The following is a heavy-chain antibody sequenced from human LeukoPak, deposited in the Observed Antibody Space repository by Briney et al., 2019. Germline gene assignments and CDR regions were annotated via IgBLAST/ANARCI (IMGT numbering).Heavy chain of an antibody. CDR2: IYYSGSI. V-gene: IGHV4-61*08. CDR3: ARDLRAYSSGPIYP. D-gene: IGHD6-19*01. J-gene: IGHJ5*02. Sequence: SETLSLTCTVSGGSISSGGHSWSWIRQPPGKGLEWIGYIYYSGSINYNPSLKSRVTISVDTSKNQFSLNLSSVTAADTAVYYCARDLRAYSSGPIYPWGQGTLVTVSS. CDR1: GGSISSGGHS.